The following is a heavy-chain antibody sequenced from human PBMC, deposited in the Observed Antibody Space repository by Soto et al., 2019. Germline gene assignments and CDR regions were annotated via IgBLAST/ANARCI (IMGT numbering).Heavy chain of an antibody. CDR3: ASSPPSGYSSSWYEGREDYYYYYGMDV. CDR1: GGSFSGYY. CDR2: IYYSGST. V-gene: IGHV4-31*11. J-gene: IGHJ6*02. D-gene: IGHD6-13*01. Sequence: SETLSLTCALYGGSFSGYYWSLIRQHPGKGLEWIGYIYYSGSTYYNPSLKSRVTISVDTSKNQFSLKLSSVTAADTAVYYCASSPPSGYSSSWYEGREDYYYYYGMDVWGQGTTVTVSS.